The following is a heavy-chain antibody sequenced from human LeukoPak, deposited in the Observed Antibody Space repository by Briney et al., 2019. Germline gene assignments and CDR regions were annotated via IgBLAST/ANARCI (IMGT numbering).Heavy chain of an antibody. V-gene: IGHV3-30-3*01. D-gene: IGHD6-13*01. Sequence: PGGSLRLSCAASGFTFSSYAMSWVRQAPGKGLEWVAVISFDGSSKYYADSVKGRFTISRDNSKNTLYLQMNSLRAEDTAVYYCARAQGPPFYSSSWYYYAMDVWGQGTTVTVSS. CDR1: GFTFSSYA. J-gene: IGHJ6*02. CDR2: ISFDGSSK. CDR3: ARAQGPPFYSSSWYYYAMDV.